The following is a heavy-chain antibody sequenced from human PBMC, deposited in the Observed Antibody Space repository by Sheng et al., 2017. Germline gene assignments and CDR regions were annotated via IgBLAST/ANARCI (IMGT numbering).Heavy chain of an antibody. CDR3: ARAGDSFGVVIRYYYMDV. V-gene: IGHV1-69*04. CDR2: IIPILGIA. D-gene: IGHD3-3*01. Sequence: QVQLVQSGAEVKKPGSSVKVSCKASGGTFSSYAISWVRQAPGQGLEWMGGIIPILGIANYAQKFQGRVTITADKSTSTAYMELSSLRSEDTAVYYCARAGDSFGVVIRYYYMDVWGKGTTVTVSS. CDR1: GGTFSSYA. J-gene: IGHJ6*03.